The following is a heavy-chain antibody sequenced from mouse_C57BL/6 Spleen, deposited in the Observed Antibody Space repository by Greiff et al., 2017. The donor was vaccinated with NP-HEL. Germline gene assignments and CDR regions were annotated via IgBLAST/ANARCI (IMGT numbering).Heavy chain of an antibody. CDR1: GYTFTDYE. CDR2: IDPETGGT. D-gene: IGHD1-1*01. CDR3: TRSYGSSYWYFDV. V-gene: IGHV1-15*01. Sequence: VQLVESGAELVRPGASVTLSCKASGYTFTDYEMHWVKQTPVHGLEWIGAIDPETGGTAYNQKFKGKAILTADKSSSTAYMELRSLTSEDSAVYYCTRSYGSSYWYFDVWGTGTTVTVSS. J-gene: IGHJ1*03.